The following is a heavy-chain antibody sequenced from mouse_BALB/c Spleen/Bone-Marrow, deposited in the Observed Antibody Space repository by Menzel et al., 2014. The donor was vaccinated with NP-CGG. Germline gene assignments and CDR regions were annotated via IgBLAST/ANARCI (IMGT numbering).Heavy chain of an antibody. V-gene: IGHV14-3*02. CDR1: GFNIKDTY. D-gene: IGHD2-14*01. Sequence: EVMLVEPGAELVKPGASVKLSCTASGFNIKDTYMHWVKQRPEQGLEWIGRIDPANGNTKYDPKFQGKATITADTSSNTAYLQLSSLTSEDTAVYYCARYRLGTYFDYWGQGTTLTVSS. J-gene: IGHJ2*01. CDR2: IDPANGNT. CDR3: ARYRLGTYFDY.